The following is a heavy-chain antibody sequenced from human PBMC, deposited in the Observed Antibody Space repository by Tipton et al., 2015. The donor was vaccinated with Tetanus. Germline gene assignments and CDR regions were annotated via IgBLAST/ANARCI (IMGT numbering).Heavy chain of an antibody. V-gene: IGHV4-61*08. CDR3: ARGSSVWSWYMQH. D-gene: IGHD2-2*01. CDR1: GASIANGGFY. CDR2: FSYSGSS. Sequence: TLSLTCTISGASIANGGFYYNWIRQPPGKGLEWIGFFSYSGSSNYNPSLKSRVTISGDTSKNQFSLKLSSVTPADTAVYYCARGSSVWSWYMQHWGQGTLVTVSS. J-gene: IGHJ1*01.